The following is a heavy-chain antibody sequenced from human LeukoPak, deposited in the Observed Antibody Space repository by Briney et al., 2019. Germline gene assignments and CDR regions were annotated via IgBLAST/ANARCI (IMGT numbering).Heavy chain of an antibody. Sequence: ASVKVSCKASGGTFSSYAISWVRQAPGQGLEWMGRIIPILGIANYAQKFQGRVTITADKSTSTAYMELSSLRSEDTAVYYRASPPYYDSSGLRLDYWGQGTLVTVSS. J-gene: IGHJ4*02. CDR1: GGTFSSYA. CDR3: ASPPYYDSSGLRLDY. D-gene: IGHD3-22*01. V-gene: IGHV1-69*04. CDR2: IIPILGIA.